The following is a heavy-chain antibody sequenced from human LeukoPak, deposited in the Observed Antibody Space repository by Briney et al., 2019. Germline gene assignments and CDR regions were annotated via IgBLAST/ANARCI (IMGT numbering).Heavy chain of an antibody. Sequence: ASVKVSCKASGGTFSSYAISWVRQAPGQGLEWMGGIIPIFGTANYAQKFQGRVTITADKSTSTAYMELSSLRSEDTAVYYCAKDLNSEAFDIWGQGTMVTVSS. CDR1: GGTFSSYA. CDR2: IIPIFGTA. V-gene: IGHV1-69*06. D-gene: IGHD1-14*01. CDR3: AKDLNSEAFDI. J-gene: IGHJ3*02.